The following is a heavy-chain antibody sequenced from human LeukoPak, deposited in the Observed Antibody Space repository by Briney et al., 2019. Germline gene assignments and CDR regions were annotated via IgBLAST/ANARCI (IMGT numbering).Heavy chain of an antibody. V-gene: IGHV4-59*01. D-gene: IGHD6-13*01. J-gene: IGHJ6*03. Sequence: SETLSLTCTVSGGSISSYYWSWIRQPPGKRLEWVGYIYYSGSTNYNPSLKSRVTISVDTSKNQFSLKLSSVTAADTAVYYCARVVAAAGTLGYYYYMDVWGKGPRVTVS. CDR1: GGSISSYY. CDR2: IYYSGST. CDR3: ARVVAAAGTLGYYYYMDV.